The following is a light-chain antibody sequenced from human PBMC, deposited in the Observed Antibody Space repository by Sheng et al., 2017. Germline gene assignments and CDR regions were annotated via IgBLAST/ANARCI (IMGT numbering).Light chain of an antibody. V-gene: IGKV3-15*01. CDR1: QSVSSS. CDR3: QQYNKWPVYT. CDR2: GAS. Sequence: LTQSPATLSVSLGERATLSCRASQSVSSSLAWYQLKPGQPPRLLIYGASTRATGVPVRFSGWGSGTDFTLTISSLQSDDIAVYYCQQYNKWPVYTFGQGTKLEIK. J-gene: IGKJ2*01.